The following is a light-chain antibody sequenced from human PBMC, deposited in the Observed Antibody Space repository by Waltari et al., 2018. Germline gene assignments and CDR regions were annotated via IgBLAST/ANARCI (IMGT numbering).Light chain of an antibody. Sequence: IQMTQSPSSLSASVGDRVTITCRASQSVGNYLNWYQQRPGKAPKVLIYAASTLQSGVPSRFSGSGSGTDFTLTINSLQPEDLSIYYCQQTYSAPLSFGGGTKVEMK. CDR1: QSVGNY. CDR3: QQTYSAPLS. J-gene: IGKJ4*01. V-gene: IGKV1-39*01. CDR2: AAS.